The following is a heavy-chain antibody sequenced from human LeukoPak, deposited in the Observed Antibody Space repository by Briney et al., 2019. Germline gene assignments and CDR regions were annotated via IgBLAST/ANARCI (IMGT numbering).Heavy chain of an antibody. J-gene: IGHJ4*02. V-gene: IGHV3-64*01. CDR2: ISSNGGST. D-gene: IGHD3-10*01. Sequence: GGSLRLSCAASGFTFSSYAMHWVRQATGKGLEYVSAISSNGGSTYYANSVKGRFTISRDNSKNTLYLQMGSLRAEDMAVYYCARDYGSGSLHYWGQGTLVTVSS. CDR3: ARDYGSGSLHY. CDR1: GFTFSSYA.